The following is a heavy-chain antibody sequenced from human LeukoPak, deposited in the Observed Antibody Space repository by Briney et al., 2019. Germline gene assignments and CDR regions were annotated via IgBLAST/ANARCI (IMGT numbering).Heavy chain of an antibody. CDR2: INWNGETT. Sequence: GGSLRLSSAASGFIFEDNGMSWVRQAPGKGLEWVSGINWNGETTGYVDSVKGRFTISRDNAKNSLYLQMNSLRVEDTALYYCATHSNYYGSGSYPHYLDYWGKGTLVTVSS. D-gene: IGHD3-10*01. CDR3: ATHSNYYGSGSYPHYLDY. J-gene: IGHJ4*02. V-gene: IGHV3-20*04. CDR1: GFIFEDNG.